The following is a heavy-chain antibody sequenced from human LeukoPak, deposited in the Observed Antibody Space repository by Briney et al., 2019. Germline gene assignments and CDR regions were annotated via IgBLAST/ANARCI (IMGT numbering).Heavy chain of an antibody. Sequence: PSETLSLTCAVYGVSFSGYYLSWIRQPPGKGLEWIGDISHSGSANYNPSLKSRVTISVDTSKNQFSLKLSSVTAADTAVYYCATIRSGSSWYYFDYWDQGTLVTVSS. CDR2: ISHSGSA. CDR3: ATIRSGSSWYYFDY. V-gene: IGHV4-34*01. CDR1: GVSFSGYY. D-gene: IGHD6-13*01. J-gene: IGHJ4*02.